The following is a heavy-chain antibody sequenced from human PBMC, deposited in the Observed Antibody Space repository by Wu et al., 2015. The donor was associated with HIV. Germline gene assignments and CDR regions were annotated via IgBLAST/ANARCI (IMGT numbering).Heavy chain of an antibody. J-gene: IGHJ4*02. D-gene: IGHD6-19*01. V-gene: IGHV1-2*02. CDR3: ARAQWPVADALELDY. Sequence: QVQLVQSGAEVKKPGASVRVSCRASGYSLSDYGMHWVRQAPGQGLEWMGWIKQNSGGATYAQKFQGRVIMSRDTSITTDFIELSSLTLDDTAVYYCARAQWPVADALELDYWGQGTLVTVSS. CDR2: IKQNSGGA. CDR1: GYSLSDYG.